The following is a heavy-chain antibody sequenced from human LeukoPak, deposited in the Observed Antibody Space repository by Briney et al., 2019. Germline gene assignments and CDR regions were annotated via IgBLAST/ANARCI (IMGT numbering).Heavy chain of an antibody. Sequence: PSETLSLTCAVYGGSFSGYYWSWIRQPPGKGLEWIGEINHSGSTNYNPSLKSRVTISVDTSKNQFSLKLSSVTAADTAVYYCARLGYCSSTSCYDDYWGQGTLVTLS. D-gene: IGHD2-2*01. J-gene: IGHJ4*02. CDR3: ARLGYCSSTSCYDDY. CDR1: GGSFSGYY. CDR2: INHSGST. V-gene: IGHV4-34*01.